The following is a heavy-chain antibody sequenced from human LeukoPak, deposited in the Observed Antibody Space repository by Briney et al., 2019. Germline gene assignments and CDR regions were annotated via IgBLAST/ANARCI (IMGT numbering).Heavy chain of an antibody. D-gene: IGHD6-6*01. CDR1: GYTFTGYY. V-gene: IGHV1-2*02. CDR3: ARVLSSSSPWFDP. CDR2: INPNSGGT. Sequence: ASVKVSCKASGYTFTGYYMHWVRQAPGQGLEWMGWINPNSGGTNYAQTFQGRVTMTRDTSISTAYMELSRLRSDDAAVYYCARVLSSSSPWFDPWGQGTLVTVSS. J-gene: IGHJ5*02.